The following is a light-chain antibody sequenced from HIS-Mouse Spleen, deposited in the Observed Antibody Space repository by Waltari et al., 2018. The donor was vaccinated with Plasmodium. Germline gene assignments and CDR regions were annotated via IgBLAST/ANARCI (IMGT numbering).Light chain of an antibody. CDR1: KLGDKY. Sequence: SYELTQPPSVSVSPGQTASITCPGDKLGDKYSCWYQQKPGQSPVRVIYQDSKRPSGIRERFSGSNSGNTATLTISGTQAMDEADYYCQAWDSSTGVFGGGTKLTVL. V-gene: IGLV3-1*01. CDR2: QDS. CDR3: QAWDSSTGV. J-gene: IGLJ2*01.